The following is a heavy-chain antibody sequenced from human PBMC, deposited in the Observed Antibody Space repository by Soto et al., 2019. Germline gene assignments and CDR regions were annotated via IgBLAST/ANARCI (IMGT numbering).Heavy chain of an antibody. D-gene: IGHD1-26*01. J-gene: IGHJ1*01. V-gene: IGHV3-11*01. CDR3: ARTTTPPFEYFQH. Sequence: SGGSLRLSCAASGFTFSDYYMSWIRQAPGKGLEWVSYISSSGSTIYYADSVKGRFTISRDNAKNSLYLLMNSLRAEDTAVYYCARTTTPPFEYFQHWGQGTLVTVSS. CDR1: GFTFSDYY. CDR2: ISSSGSTI.